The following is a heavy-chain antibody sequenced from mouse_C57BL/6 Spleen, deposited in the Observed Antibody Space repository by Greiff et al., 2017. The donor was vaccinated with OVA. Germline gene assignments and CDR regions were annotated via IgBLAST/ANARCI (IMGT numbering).Heavy chain of an antibody. CDR2: INPSNGGT. CDR3: ARGDISSYAMDY. CDR1: GYTFTSYW. J-gene: IGHJ4*01. V-gene: IGHV1-53*01. D-gene: IGHD1-3*01. Sequence: VQLQQPGTELVKPGASVKLSCQASGYTFTSYWMHWVKQRPGQGLEWIGNINPSNGGTNYNEKFKSKATLTVDKSSSTAYMQLSSLTSEDSAVYYCARGDISSYAMDYWGQGTSVTVSS.